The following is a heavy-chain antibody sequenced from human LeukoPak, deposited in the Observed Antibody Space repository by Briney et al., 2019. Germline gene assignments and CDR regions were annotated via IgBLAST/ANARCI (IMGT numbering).Heavy chain of an antibody. CDR2: IGTAGDT. CDR1: GFTFSSYD. Sequence: GGSLRLSCAASGFTFSSYDMHWVRQATGKGLEWVSAIGTAGDTYYPGSEKGRFTISRENAKNSLYLQMNSLSAGDTAVYYCARSGPTTNWFDPWGQGTLVTVSS. J-gene: IGHJ5*02. V-gene: IGHV3-13*01. D-gene: IGHD1-1*01. CDR3: ARSGPTTNWFDP.